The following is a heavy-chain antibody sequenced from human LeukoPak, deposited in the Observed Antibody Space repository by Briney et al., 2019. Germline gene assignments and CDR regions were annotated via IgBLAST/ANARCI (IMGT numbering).Heavy chain of an antibody. CDR1: GFTFSSYA. CDR3: AKVGVPASTINYYYYYYMDV. V-gene: IGHV3-23*01. D-gene: IGHD2-2*01. J-gene: IGHJ6*03. Sequence: GGSLRLSCAASGFTFSSYAMSWVRQAPGKGLEWVSAISGSGGSTYYADSVKGRFTISRDNSKNTLYLQMNSLRAEDTAVYYCAKVGVPASTINYYYYYYMDVWGKGTTVTISS. CDR2: ISGSGGST.